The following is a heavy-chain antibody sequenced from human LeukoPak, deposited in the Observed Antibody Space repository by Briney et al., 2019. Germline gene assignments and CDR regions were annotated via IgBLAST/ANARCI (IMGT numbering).Heavy chain of an antibody. CDR3: AKDINYDSSGGYFDY. J-gene: IGHJ4*02. CDR2: ISWNSGSI. CDR1: GFTFDDYA. D-gene: IGHD3-22*01. V-gene: IGHV3-9*03. Sequence: ARSLRLSCAASGFTFDDYAMHWVQQAPGQGLEWVSGISWNSGSIGYADSVKGRFTISRDNAKNSLYLQMNSLRAEDMALYYCAKDINYDSSGGYFDYWGQGTLVTVSS.